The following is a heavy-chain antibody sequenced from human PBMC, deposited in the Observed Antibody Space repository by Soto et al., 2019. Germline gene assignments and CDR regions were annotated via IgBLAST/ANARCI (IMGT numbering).Heavy chain of an antibody. CDR1: GFTFSDYY. CDR3: ARGYHYYDSSGYF. Sequence: QVQLVESGGGLVKPGGSLRLSCAASGFTFSDYYMTWIRQAPGKGLEWVSYIRGSGSYTNYADSVKGRFTISRDNTNNSLYLQMNSLRAEDPAVYYCARGYHYYDSSGYFWGQGTLVTVSS. D-gene: IGHD3-22*01. J-gene: IGHJ4*02. CDR2: IRGSGSYT. V-gene: IGHV3-11*05.